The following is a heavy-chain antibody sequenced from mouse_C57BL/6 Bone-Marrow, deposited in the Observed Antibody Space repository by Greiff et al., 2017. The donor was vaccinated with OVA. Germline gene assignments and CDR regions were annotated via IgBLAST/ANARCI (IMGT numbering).Heavy chain of an antibody. D-gene: IGHD1-1*02. CDR2: SRNKANDYTT. CDR1: GFTFSDFY. J-gene: IGHJ2*01. Sequence: EVKVVESGGGLVQSGRSLRLSCATSGFTFSDFYMEWVRQAPGKGLEWIAASRNKANDYTTEYSASVKVRFIVSRDTSQSILYLQMNALRAEDTAIYYCARDAYDGHFDYRGQGTTLTVAS. CDR3: ARDAYDGHFDY. V-gene: IGHV7-1*01.